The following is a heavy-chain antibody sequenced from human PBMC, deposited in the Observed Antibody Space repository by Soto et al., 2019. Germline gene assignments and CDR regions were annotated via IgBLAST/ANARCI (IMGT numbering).Heavy chain of an antibody. CDR2: MNPNSGNT. CDR1: GYTFTSYD. J-gene: IGHJ6*02. CDR3: ARGRVAATYYYYGMDV. Sequence: ASVKVSCKASGYTFTSYDINWVRQATGQGLEWMGWMNPNSGNTGYAQKFQGRVTMTRNTSTSTAYMELSSLRSEDTAVYYCARGRVAATYYYYGMDVWGQGTTVTVSS. V-gene: IGHV1-8*01. D-gene: IGHD2-15*01.